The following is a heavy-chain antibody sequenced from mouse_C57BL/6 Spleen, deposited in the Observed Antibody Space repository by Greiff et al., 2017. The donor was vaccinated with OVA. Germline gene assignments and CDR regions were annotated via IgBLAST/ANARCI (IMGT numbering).Heavy chain of an antibody. V-gene: IGHV1-69*01. CDR2: IDPSDSYT. CDR1: GYTFTSYW. Sequence: VQLQQPGAELVMPGASVKLSCKASGYTFTSYWMHWVKQRPGQGLEWIGEIDPSDSYTNYNQKFKGKSTLTVDKSSSTAYMQLSSLTSEDSAVYYCARLDGYSYYFDYWGQGTTLTVSS. D-gene: IGHD2-3*01. CDR3: ARLDGYSYYFDY. J-gene: IGHJ2*01.